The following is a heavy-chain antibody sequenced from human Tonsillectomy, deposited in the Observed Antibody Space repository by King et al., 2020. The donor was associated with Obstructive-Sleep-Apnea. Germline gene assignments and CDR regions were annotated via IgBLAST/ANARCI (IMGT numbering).Heavy chain of an antibody. D-gene: IGHD6-13*01. J-gene: IGHJ4*02. CDR3: ARGGYSSIRVY. CDR2: ISSVSDYT. Sequence: VQLVESGGGLVKPGGSLRLSCAASGFTFSDFYMSWIRQAPGKGLEWDAYISSVSDYTHYADSVKGRFTISRDNAKNSLYLQMNSLRAEDTAVYYCARGGYSSIRVYWGQGTLVTVSS. CDR1: GFTFSDFY. V-gene: IGHV3-11*06.